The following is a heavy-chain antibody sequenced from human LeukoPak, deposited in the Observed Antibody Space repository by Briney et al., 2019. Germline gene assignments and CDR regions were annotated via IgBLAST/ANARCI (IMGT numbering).Heavy chain of an antibody. V-gene: IGHV4-39*01. Sequence: SETLSLTCTVSGGSISSSSYYWGWIRQPPGKGLEWIGRIYYSGSTYYNPSLKSRVTISVDTSKNQFSLKLSSVTAADTAVYYCARQRIRIAVAGRWYFDYWGQGTLVTVSS. D-gene: IGHD6-19*01. CDR3: ARQRIRIAVAGRWYFDY. J-gene: IGHJ4*02. CDR2: IYYSGST. CDR1: GGSISSSSYY.